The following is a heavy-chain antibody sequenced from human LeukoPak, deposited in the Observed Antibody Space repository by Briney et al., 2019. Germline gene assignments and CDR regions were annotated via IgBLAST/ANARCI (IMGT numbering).Heavy chain of an antibody. CDR3: AKASAMIVVVSKHFDY. V-gene: IGHV3-23*01. J-gene: IGHJ4*02. Sequence: GGSLRLSCAASGFTVRNSELSWVRQAPGKGLEWVSAISGSGGSTYYADSVKGRFTISRDNSKNTLYLQMNSLRAEDTAVYYCAKASAMIVVVSKHFDYWGQGTLVTVSS. CDR2: ISGSGGST. CDR1: GFTVRNSE. D-gene: IGHD3-22*01.